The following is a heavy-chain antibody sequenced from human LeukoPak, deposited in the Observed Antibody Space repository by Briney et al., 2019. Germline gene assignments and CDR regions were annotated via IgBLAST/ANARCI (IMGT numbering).Heavy chain of an antibody. V-gene: IGHV1-8*01. Sequence: ASVKVSCQASGYTFTTHDINWVRQATGPGLEWLGWMSPNSGDTGYAQKFQGRVTMTSDSSISTAYMELSSLRSEDTAIYYCVRTPPNWGFDYWGQGTLVTVSS. J-gene: IGHJ4*02. CDR1: GYTFTTHD. D-gene: IGHD7-27*01. CDR2: MSPNSGDT. CDR3: VRTPPNWGFDY.